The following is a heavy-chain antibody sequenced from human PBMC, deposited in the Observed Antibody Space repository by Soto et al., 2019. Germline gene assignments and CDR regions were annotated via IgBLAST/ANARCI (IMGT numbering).Heavy chain of an antibody. CDR2: ISYDGSNK. D-gene: IGHD6-6*01. V-gene: IGHV3-30-3*01. CDR3: ARDIEPYSSSSGYDY. CDR1: GFTFSSYA. J-gene: IGHJ4*02. Sequence: PGGSLRLSCAASGFTFSSYAMHWVRQAPGKGLEWVAVISYDGSNKYYADSVKGRFTISRDNSKNTLYLQMNSLRAEDTAVYYCARDIEPYSSSSGYDYWGQGTLVTVSS.